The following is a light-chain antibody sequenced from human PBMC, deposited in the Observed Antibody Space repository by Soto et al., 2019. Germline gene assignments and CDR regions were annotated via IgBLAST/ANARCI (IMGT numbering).Light chain of an antibody. Sequence: QSVLTQPASVSGSPGQSITISCTGTSSDVGGYNYVSWYQQHLGKAPKLMIYEVSNRPSGVSNRFSGSKSGNTASLTISGLQAEDEADYYCSSYTTSSTWVFGGGTKVTVL. CDR3: SSYTTSSTWV. V-gene: IGLV2-14*01. CDR2: EVS. J-gene: IGLJ3*02. CDR1: SSDVGGYNY.